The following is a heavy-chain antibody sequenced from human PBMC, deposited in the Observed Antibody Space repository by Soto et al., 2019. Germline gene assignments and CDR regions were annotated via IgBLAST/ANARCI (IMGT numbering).Heavy chain of an antibody. CDR2: IFYSGSI. J-gene: IGHJ4*02. CDR3: ARESRAYDSSGYYYVGYFGY. D-gene: IGHD3-22*01. V-gene: IGHV4-59*01. CDR1: GGSISSYY. Sequence: SETLSLTCTVSGGSISSYYWSWIRQPPGKGLEWIGYIFYSGSINYNPSLKSRVTISVDTSKNQFSLKLSSVTAADTAVYYCARESRAYDSSGYYYVGYFGYWGPGALVTVST.